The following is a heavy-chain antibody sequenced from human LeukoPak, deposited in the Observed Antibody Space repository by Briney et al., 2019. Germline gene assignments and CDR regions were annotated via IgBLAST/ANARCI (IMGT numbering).Heavy chain of an antibody. CDR3: ATHLLWFTL. V-gene: IGHV1-24*01. CDR1: GYTFTSYG. Sequence: ASAKVSCKASGYTFTSYGISWVRQAPGQGLEWMGGFDPEDGETIYAQKFQGRVTMTEDTSTDTAYMELSSLRSEDTAVYYCATHLLWFTLWGQGTLVTVSS. CDR2: FDPEDGET. J-gene: IGHJ4*02. D-gene: IGHD3-10*01.